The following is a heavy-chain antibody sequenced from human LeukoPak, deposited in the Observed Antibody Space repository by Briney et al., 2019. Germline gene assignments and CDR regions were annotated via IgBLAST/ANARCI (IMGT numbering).Heavy chain of an antibody. CDR1: GGSFSGYY. Sequence: SETLSLTCAVYGGSFSGYYWSWVRQPPGKGLEWMGEINHSGSTNYNPSLKSRVTISVDTSKNQFSLKLSSVTAADTAVYYCARHPGIGYSSSWVDYWGQGTLVTVSS. CDR2: INHSGST. CDR3: ARHPGIGYSSSWVDY. J-gene: IGHJ4*02. V-gene: IGHV4-34*01. D-gene: IGHD6-13*01.